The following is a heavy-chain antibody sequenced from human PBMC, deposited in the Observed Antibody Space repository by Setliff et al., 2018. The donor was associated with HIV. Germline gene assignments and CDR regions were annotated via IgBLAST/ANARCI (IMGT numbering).Heavy chain of an antibody. J-gene: IGHJ3*02. CDR1: GFTFSSSA. CDR2: IVVGSGNR. V-gene: IGHV1-58*01. Sequence: ASVKVSCKASGFTFSSSAVQWVRQARGQRLEWIGWIVVGSGNRNYAQKFQERVTITRDMSTSTAYMELSSLRSEDTAVFYCAAPTPIVGDAFDTWGQGTMVT. CDR3: AAPTPIVGDAFDT. D-gene: IGHD1-26*01.